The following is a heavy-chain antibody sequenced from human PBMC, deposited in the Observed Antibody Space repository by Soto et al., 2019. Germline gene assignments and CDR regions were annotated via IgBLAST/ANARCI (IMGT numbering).Heavy chain of an antibody. Sequence: QVHLVQSGAEVKKPGASVTVSCKTSGYTLTDYYMHWVRQAPGQGLEWMAWINPHTGDTGIAERFQGRVTKTRDTSNKTAHMGLTSLTSDDTAIYYCAREGGAAPGARREWYLDLWGRGALVTVSS. V-gene: IGHV1-2*02. J-gene: IGHJ2*01. CDR1: GYTLTDYY. CDR2: INPHTGDT. CDR3: AREGGAAPGARREWYLDL. D-gene: IGHD6-25*01.